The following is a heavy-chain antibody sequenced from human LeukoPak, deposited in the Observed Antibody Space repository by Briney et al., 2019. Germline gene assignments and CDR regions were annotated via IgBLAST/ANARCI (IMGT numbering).Heavy chain of an antibody. D-gene: IGHD3-3*01. CDR2: ISSSGSTI. J-gene: IGHJ4*02. CDR3: ARDRTIFGEAYYFDY. Sequence: GGSLRLSCAASGFTFSDYYMSWIRQAPGKGLEWVSYISSSGSTIYYADSVKGRFTISRDNAKNSLYLQMNSLGAEDTAVYYCARDRTIFGEAYYFDYWGQGTLVTVSS. V-gene: IGHV3-11*01. CDR1: GFTFSDYY.